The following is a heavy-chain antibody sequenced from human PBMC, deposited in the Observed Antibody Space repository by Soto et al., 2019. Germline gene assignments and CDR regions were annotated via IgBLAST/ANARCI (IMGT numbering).Heavy chain of an antibody. Sequence: GGSLRLSCSASGFTFSSYAMHWVRQAPGKGLEYVSAISSNGGSTYYADSVKGRFTISRDNSKNTLYLQMSSLRAEDTAVYYCVKDHGEGFGESRALYYFDYWGQGTLVTVSS. CDR1: GFTFSSYA. CDR2: ISSNGGST. D-gene: IGHD3-10*01. V-gene: IGHV3-64D*08. J-gene: IGHJ4*02. CDR3: VKDHGEGFGESRALYYFDY.